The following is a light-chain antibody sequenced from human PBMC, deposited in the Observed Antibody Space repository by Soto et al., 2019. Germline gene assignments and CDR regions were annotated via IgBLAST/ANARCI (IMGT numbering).Light chain of an antibody. CDR3: QQSYSTPRT. CDR2: AAS. V-gene: IGKV1-39*01. J-gene: IGKJ2*01. CDR1: QSISSY. Sequence: DIQMTQSPSSLSASVGDRVTITCRASQSISSYLNWYQQKPGKAPKLLIYAASRLQSGVPSRFSGSGSGTEFTLTISRLQPEDFAPYYCQQSYSTPRTFGQGTKLEIK.